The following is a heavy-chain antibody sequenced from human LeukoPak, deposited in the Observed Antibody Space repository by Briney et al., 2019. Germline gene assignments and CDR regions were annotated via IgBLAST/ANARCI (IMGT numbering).Heavy chain of an antibody. CDR1: GYTFTSYG. J-gene: IGHJ5*02. Sequence: ASVKVSCEASGYTFTSYGISWVRQAPGQGLEWMGWISAYNGNTNYAQKLQGRVTMTTDTSTSTAYMELRSLRSDDTAVYYCAREGCGGDCYSYNWFDPWGQGTLVTVSS. CDR3: AREGCGGDCYSYNWFDP. D-gene: IGHD2-21*02. CDR2: ISAYNGNT. V-gene: IGHV1-18*01.